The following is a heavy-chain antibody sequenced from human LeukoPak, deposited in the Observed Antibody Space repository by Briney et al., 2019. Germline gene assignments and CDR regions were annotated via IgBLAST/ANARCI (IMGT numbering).Heavy chain of an antibody. J-gene: IGHJ4*02. V-gene: IGHV3-21*01. D-gene: IGHD3-22*01. CDR1: GFTFSSYS. Sequence: GGSLRLSCAASGFTFSSYSMNWVRQAPGKGLEWVSSISSSSSYIYYADSVEGRFTISRDNAKNSLYLQMNSLRAEDTAVYYCARDRDSSGYYPHFSYWGQGTLVTVSS. CDR3: ARDRDSSGYYPHFSY. CDR2: ISSSSSYI.